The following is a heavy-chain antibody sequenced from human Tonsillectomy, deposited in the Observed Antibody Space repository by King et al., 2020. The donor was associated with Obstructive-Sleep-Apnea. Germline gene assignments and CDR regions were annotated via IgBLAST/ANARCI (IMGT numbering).Heavy chain of an antibody. CDR3: ARDRGGSYSDWYFDL. D-gene: IGHD1-26*01. CDR2: IGTAGDT. J-gene: IGHJ2*01. V-gene: IGHV3-13*01. CDR1: GFTFSSYD. Sequence: VQLVESGGGLVQPGGSLRLSCAASGFTFSSYDMHWVRQATGKVLEWVSAIGTAGDTYYPGSVKGRFTISRENAKNSLYLQMNSLRAGDTAVYYCARDRGGSYSDWYFDLWGRGTLVTVSS.